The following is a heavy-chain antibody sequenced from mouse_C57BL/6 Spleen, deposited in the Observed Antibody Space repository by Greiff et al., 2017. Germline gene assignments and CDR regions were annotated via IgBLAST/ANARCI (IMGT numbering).Heavy chain of an antibody. V-gene: IGHV5-16*01. D-gene: IGHD2-3*01. CDR3: ARGRGYDGGAMDY. J-gene: IGHJ4*01. CDR1: GFTFSDYY. CDR2: INYDGSST. Sequence: EVKLMESEGGLVQPGSSMKLSCTASGFTFSDYYMAWVRQVPEKGLEWVANINYDGSSTYYLDSLKSRFIISRDNAKNILYLQMSSLKSEDTATYYCARGRGYDGGAMDYWGQGTSVTVSS.